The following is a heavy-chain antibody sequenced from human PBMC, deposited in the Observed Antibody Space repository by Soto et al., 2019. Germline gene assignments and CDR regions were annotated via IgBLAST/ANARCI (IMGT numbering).Heavy chain of an antibody. D-gene: IGHD3-22*01. J-gene: IGHJ4*02. Sequence: SETLSLTCAVSGGSISSSNWWSWVRQPPGKGLEWIGEIYHSGSTNYNPSLKSRVTISVDKSKNQFSLKLSSVTAADTAVYYCARGHYYDSSGYYFFDYWGQGTLVTVSS. CDR1: GGSISSSNW. CDR2: IYHSGST. V-gene: IGHV4-4*02. CDR3: ARGHYYDSSGYYFFDY.